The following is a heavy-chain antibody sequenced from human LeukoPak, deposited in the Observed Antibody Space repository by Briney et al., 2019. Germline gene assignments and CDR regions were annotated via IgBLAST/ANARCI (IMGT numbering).Heavy chain of an antibody. CDR2: INHSGST. Sequence: SETLSLTCAVYGGSFSGYYWSWTRQPPGKGLEWMGEINHSGSTNYNPSLKSRVTISVDTSKNQFSLKLSSVTAADTAVYYCARGVRDYWGQGTLVTVSS. CDR3: ARGVRDY. D-gene: IGHD2-2*01. V-gene: IGHV4-34*01. J-gene: IGHJ4*02. CDR1: GGSFSGYY.